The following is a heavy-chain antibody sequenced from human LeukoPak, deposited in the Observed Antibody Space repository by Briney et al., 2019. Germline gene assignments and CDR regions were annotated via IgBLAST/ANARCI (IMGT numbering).Heavy chain of an antibody. Sequence: EASVKVSCKASGYTFTGYYMHWVRQAPGQGLEWMGGIIPIFGTANYAQKFQGRVTITADKSTSTAYMELSSLRSEDTAVYYCARTYDSSGYSHYWGQGTLVTVSS. V-gene: IGHV1-69*06. CDR1: GYTFTGYY. J-gene: IGHJ4*02. CDR3: ARTYDSSGYSHY. CDR2: IIPIFGTA. D-gene: IGHD3-22*01.